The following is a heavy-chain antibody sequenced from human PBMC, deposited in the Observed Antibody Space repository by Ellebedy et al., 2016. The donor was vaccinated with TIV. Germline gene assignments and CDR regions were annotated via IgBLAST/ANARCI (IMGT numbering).Heavy chain of an antibody. V-gene: IGHV1-2*02. CDR2: INPNSGGT. D-gene: IGHD2-2*01. CDR1: GYTFTGYY. Sequence: ASVKVSXXASGYTFTGYYMHWVRQAPGQGLEWMGWINPNSGGTNYAQKFQGRVTMTRDTSISTAYMELSRLRSDDTAVYHCARIYCSSTSCPIDDAFDIWGQGTMVTVSS. CDR3: ARIYCSSTSCPIDDAFDI. J-gene: IGHJ3*02.